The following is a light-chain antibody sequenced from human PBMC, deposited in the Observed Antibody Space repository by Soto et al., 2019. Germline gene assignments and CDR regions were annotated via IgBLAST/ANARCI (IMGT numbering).Light chain of an antibody. J-gene: IGKJ3*01. CDR1: LSVSSSY. Sequence: EIGLTQSPGTLSLSPGERATLSGRASLSVSSSYLAWYQQKPGQAPRLLIYGASRRATGIPDRFSGSGSGTDFPLTISRLEPEDFAVYYCHQYGSSPVFPFGPGTKVDI. CDR2: GAS. V-gene: IGKV3-20*01. CDR3: HQYGSSPVFP.